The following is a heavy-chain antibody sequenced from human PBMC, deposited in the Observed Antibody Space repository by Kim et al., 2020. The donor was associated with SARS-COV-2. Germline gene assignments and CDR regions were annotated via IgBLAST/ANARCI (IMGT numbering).Heavy chain of an antibody. V-gene: IGHV3-23*01. Sequence: GGSLRLSCAASGFTFSSYAMSWVRQAPGKGLEWVSAISGSGGSTYYADSVKGRFTISRDNSKNTLYLQMNSLRAEDTAVYYCAKADIVVVVAATEGGFDYWGQGTLVTVSS. J-gene: IGHJ4*02. D-gene: IGHD2-15*01. CDR1: GFTFSSYA. CDR3: AKADIVVVVAATEGGFDY. CDR2: ISGSGGST.